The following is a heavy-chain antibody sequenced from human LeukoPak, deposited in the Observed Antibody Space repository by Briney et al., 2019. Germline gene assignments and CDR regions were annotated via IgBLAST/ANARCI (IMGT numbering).Heavy chain of an antibody. Sequence: SETLSLTCTVSGGSISSGGYYWSWIRQPPGKGLEWIGYIYHSGSTYYNPSLKSRVTMSVDTSKNQFSLKLSSVTAADTAVYYCARLLRYFDSAYDYWGQGTLVTVSS. CDR3: ARLLRYFDSAYDY. CDR1: GGSISSGGYY. J-gene: IGHJ4*02. D-gene: IGHD3-9*01. CDR2: IYHSGST. V-gene: IGHV4-30-2*01.